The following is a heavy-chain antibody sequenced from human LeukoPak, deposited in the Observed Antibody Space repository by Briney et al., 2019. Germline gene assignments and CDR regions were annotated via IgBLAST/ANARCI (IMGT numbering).Heavy chain of an antibody. CDR1: GFTFTKYA. CDR2: ISSSGDKT. Sequence: GGSLNLSCGPSGFTFTKYAMSWVRQGPGKGLEWVSAISSSGDKTHYVDSVKGRFTISRDNSRNTVYLQMNSLRVEDAALYYCAKGLEPATDVKQTFDFWGQGALVTVSS. V-gene: IGHV3-23*01. J-gene: IGHJ4*02. CDR3: AKGLEPATDVKQTFDF. D-gene: IGHD1-26*01.